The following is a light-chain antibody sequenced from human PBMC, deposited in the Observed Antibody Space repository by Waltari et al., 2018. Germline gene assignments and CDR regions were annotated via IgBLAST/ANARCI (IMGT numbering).Light chain of an antibody. V-gene: IGKV3-15*01. CDR2: GAS. CDR3: QQYNKWPPLT. CDR1: ETVYSN. Sequence: EIVMTQSPATLSVSPGERATLSCRASETVYSNLAWYQQKPGQAPWLLIYGASTRATGVPARFSGSGSGTVFTLTINSLQSEDFAVYYCQQYNKWPPLTFGQGTKVEIK. J-gene: IGKJ1*01.